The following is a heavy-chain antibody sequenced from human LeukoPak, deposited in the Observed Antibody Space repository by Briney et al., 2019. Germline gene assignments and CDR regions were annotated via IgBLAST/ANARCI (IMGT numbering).Heavy chain of an antibody. CDR1: GYSISSGYY. CDR2: IYHSGST. D-gene: IGHD3/OR15-3a*01. Sequence: PSETQSLTCTVSGYSISSGYYWGWIRQPPGKGLEWIGSIYHSGSTYYNPSLKSRVTISVDTSKNQFSLKLSSVTAADTAVYYCARVGLGGFDPWGQGTLVTVSS. J-gene: IGHJ5*02. V-gene: IGHV4-38-2*02. CDR3: ARVGLGGFDP.